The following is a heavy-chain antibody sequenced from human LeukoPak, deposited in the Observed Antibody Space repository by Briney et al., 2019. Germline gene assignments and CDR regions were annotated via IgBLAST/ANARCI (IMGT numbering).Heavy chain of an antibody. Sequence: PGGSLRLSSVASGFTFSTYAIHWGRQAPGKGLEWVAVISYDGSNKYYADSVKGRFTISRDNSKNTLYLQMDSLSAEDTAVYYCARDGVEKSRIYYFDYWGQGTLVTVSS. CDR2: ISYDGSNK. J-gene: IGHJ4*02. V-gene: IGHV3-30*04. D-gene: IGHD3-16*01. CDR1: GFTFSTYA. CDR3: ARDGVEKSRIYYFDY.